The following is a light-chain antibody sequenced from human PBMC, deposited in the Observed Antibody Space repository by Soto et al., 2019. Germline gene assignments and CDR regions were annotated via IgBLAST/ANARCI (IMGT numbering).Light chain of an antibody. V-gene: IGLV2-14*01. J-gene: IGLJ2*01. Sequence: QSALTQPASVSGSPGQSVTISCTGGSGDVGLYSFVSWYQQHSGQVPRLILYDVSKRPSGVSDRFSGSKSGNTASLTISGLQAEDEADYYCCSYTIANTLVFGGGTKLTVL. CDR3: CSYTIANTLV. CDR1: SGDVGLYSF. CDR2: DVS.